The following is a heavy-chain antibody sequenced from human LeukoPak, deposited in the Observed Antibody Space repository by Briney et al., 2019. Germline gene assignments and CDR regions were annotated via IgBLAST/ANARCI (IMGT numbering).Heavy chain of an antibody. D-gene: IGHD3-22*01. CDR3: TIWGPYYYDSSGYYRDY. CDR2: IRSKANSYAT. J-gene: IGHJ4*02. CDR1: GFTFSGSA. Sequence: PGGSLRLSCAASGFTFSGSAMHWVRQASGKGLEWVGRIRSKANSYATAYAASVKGRFTISRDDSKNTAYLQMNSLKTEDTAVYYCTIWGPYYYDSSGYYRDYWGQGTLVTVSS. V-gene: IGHV3-73*01.